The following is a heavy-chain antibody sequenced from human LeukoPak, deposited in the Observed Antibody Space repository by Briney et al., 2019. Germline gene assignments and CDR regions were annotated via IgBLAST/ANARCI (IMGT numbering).Heavy chain of an antibody. CDR1: GFTFSSYA. J-gene: IGHJ4*02. CDR3: AKAGAVVVVAAKYFDY. CDR2: ISGSGDST. V-gene: IGHV3-23*01. D-gene: IGHD2-15*01. Sequence: GGSLRLSCAASGFTFSSYAMSWVRQAPGKGLEWVSAISGSGDSTYYADSVKGRFTISRDNSKNTLYLQMNSLRAEDTAVYYCAKAGAVVVVAAKYFDYWGQGTLVAVSS.